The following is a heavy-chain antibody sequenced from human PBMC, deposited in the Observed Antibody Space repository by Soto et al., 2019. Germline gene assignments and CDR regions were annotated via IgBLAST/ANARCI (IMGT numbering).Heavy chain of an antibody. CDR3: ARGEQYSGRIFDY. CDR2: TYYRSKWYY. Sequence: SQTLSLTCAITGDSVSSNSAGWICVIHSPSRCLEWLGRTYYRSKWYYEYAVSVRGRITINPDTSKNQYSLQLNSVTPEDTAVYFCARGEQYSGRIFDYWGQGTLVTVSS. D-gene: IGHD1-26*01. V-gene: IGHV6-1*01. CDR1: GDSVSSNSAG. J-gene: IGHJ4*01.